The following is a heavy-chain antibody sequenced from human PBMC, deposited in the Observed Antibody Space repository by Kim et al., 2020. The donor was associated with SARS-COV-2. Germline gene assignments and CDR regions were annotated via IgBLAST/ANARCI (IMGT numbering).Heavy chain of an antibody. Sequence: KYYADSVKGRFTISRDNSKNTLYLQMNSLRAEDTAVYYCAKAPVGGPAYWGQGTLVTVSS. D-gene: IGHD3-16*01. CDR3: AKAPVGGPAY. CDR2: K. V-gene: IGHV3-23*01. J-gene: IGHJ4*02.